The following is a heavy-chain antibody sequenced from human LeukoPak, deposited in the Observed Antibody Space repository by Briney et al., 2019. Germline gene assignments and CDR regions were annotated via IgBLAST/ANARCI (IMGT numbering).Heavy chain of an antibody. CDR1: GFTFSNYW. V-gene: IGHV3-7*01. CDR3: AREFS. CDR2: IKEDGSEK. Sequence: PGGSLRLSCTASGFTFSNYWMSWVRQAPGKGLEWVANIKEDGSEKYYVDSVKGRFTISRDNTKNSLYLQMNSLRAEDTAIYYCAREFSWGQGTLVTVSS. J-gene: IGHJ4*02.